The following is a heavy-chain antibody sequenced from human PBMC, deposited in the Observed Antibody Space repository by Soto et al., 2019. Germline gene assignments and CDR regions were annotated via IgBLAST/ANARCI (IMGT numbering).Heavy chain of an antibody. CDR2: IKSKTDGGTT. J-gene: IGHJ6*02. D-gene: IGHD6-19*01. CDR3: TTTGYKQWLDPYYYGMDV. V-gene: IGHV3-15*07. CDR1: GFTFSNAW. Sequence: GGSLRLSCAASGFTFSNAWMNWVRQAPGKGLEWVGRIKSKTDGGTTDYAAPVKGRFTISRDDSKNTLYLQMNSLKTEDTAVYYCTTTGYKQWLDPYYYGMDVWGQGTTVTVSS.